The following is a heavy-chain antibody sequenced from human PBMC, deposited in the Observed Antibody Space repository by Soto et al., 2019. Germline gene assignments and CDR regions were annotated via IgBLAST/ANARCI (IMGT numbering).Heavy chain of an antibody. CDR2: INHSGST. V-gene: IGHV4-34*01. D-gene: IGHD3-3*01. J-gene: IGHJ5*02. Sequence: PSETLSLTCAVYGGSCSGYYWSWIRQPPGKGLEWIGEINHSGSTNYNPSLKSRVTISVDTSKNQFSLKLSSVTAADTAVYYCARAPRYDFWSGYSGRSDWFDPWGQGTLVTVSS. CDR3: ARAPRYDFWSGYSGRSDWFDP. CDR1: GGSCSGYY.